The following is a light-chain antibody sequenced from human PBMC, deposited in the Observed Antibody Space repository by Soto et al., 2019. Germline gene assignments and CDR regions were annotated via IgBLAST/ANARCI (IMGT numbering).Light chain of an antibody. J-gene: IGLJ1*01. V-gene: IGLV1-40*01. CDR1: SSNIGAGYD. CDR2: GNS. Sequence: QSALTQPPSVSGAPGQRVTISCTGSSSNIGAGYDVHWYQQLPGTAPKLLIYGNSNRPSGVPDRFSGSKSGTSASLAITGLQAEDEADYYCQSYDSSLRGPYVFGTGTKVTVL. CDR3: QSYDSSLRGPYV.